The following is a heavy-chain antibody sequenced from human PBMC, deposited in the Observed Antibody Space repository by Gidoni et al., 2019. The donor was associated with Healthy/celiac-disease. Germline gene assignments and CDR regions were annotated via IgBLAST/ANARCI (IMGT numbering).Heavy chain of an antibody. Sequence: QLQLQESGSGLVKPSQTLSLTCAVSGGSISSGGYSWSWIRQPPGKGLEWIGYIYHSGSTSYNPSRKSRVTISVDRSKNQFSLKLSSVTAADTAVYYCARVGGSSGYFDYWGQGTLVTVSS. CDR3: ARVGGSSGYFDY. CDR1: GGSISSGGYS. CDR2: IYHSGST. V-gene: IGHV4-30-2*01. D-gene: IGHD3-22*01. J-gene: IGHJ4*02.